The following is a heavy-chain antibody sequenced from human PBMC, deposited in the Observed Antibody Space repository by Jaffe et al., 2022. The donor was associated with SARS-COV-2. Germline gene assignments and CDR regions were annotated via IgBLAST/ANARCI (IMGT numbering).Heavy chain of an antibody. Sequence: QVQLVESGGGVVQPGRSLRLSCAASGFTFSSYAMHWVRQAPGKGLEWVAVISYDGSNKYYADSVKGRFTISRDNSKNTLYLQMNSLRAEDTAVYYCARANYKGDGYCSGGSCYSVNRDYYYYGMDVWGQGTTVTVSS. CDR3: ARANYKGDGYCSGGSCYSVNRDYYYYGMDV. J-gene: IGHJ6*02. CDR1: GFTFSSYA. D-gene: IGHD2-15*01. CDR2: ISYDGSNK. V-gene: IGHV3-30-3*01.